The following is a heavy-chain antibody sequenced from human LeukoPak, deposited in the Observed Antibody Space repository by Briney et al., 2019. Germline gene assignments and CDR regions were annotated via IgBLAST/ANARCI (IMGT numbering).Heavy chain of an antibody. CDR2: ISYDGSNK. Sequence: GGSLRLSCAASRFTFSSYTMHWVRQAPGKGLEWVSLISYDGSNKYYADSVKGRFTISRDNSKNTLYLQMNSLRAEDTAVYYCARDQYVVRGVIITPHFDYWGQGTPVTVSS. D-gene: IGHD3-10*01. CDR3: ARDQYVVRGVIITPHFDY. V-gene: IGHV3-30*04. J-gene: IGHJ4*02. CDR1: RFTFSSYT.